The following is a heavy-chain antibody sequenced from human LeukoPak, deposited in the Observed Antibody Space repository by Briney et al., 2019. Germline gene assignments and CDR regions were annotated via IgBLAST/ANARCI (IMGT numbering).Heavy chain of an antibody. CDR3: ARGGKRYYYGSGGTFDP. CDR2: INHSGST. V-gene: IGHV4-34*01. CDR1: GGSFSGYY. Sequence: SETLSLTCAVYGGSFSGYYWSWIRQPPGKGLEWIGEINHSGSTNYNPSLKSRVTISVDTSKNQFSLKLSSVTAADTAVYYCARGGKRYYYGSGGTFDPWGQGTLDTVSS. J-gene: IGHJ5*02. D-gene: IGHD3-10*01.